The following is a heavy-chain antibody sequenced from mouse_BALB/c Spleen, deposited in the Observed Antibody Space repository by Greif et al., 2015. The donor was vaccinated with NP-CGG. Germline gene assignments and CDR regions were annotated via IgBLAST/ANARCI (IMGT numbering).Heavy chain of an antibody. D-gene: IGHD2-2*01. CDR1: GFTFSDYY. CDR3: AREGDVYDGPWFAY. Sequence: EVKVVESGGGLVKPGGSLKLSCAASGFTFSDYYMYWVRQTPEKRLEWVATISDGGSYSYYSDSVKGRFTISRDNAKNNLYLQMSSLKSEDAARYYCAREGDVYDGPWFAYWGQGTLVTVSA. V-gene: IGHV5-4*02. CDR2: ISDGGSYS. J-gene: IGHJ3*01.